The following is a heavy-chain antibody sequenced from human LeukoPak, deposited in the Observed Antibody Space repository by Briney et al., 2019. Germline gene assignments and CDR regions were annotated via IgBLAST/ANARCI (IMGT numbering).Heavy chain of an antibody. D-gene: IGHD1-7*01. CDR3: ARAGGGLELAKIDY. J-gene: IGHJ4*02. CDR2: IYTSGST. V-gene: IGHV4-61*02. Sequence: SQTLSLTCTVSGGSISSGSYYWSWIRQPAGKGLEWIGRIYTSGSTNYNPSLKSRVTISVDTSKNQFSLKLSSVTAADTAVYXCARAGGGLELAKIDYWGQGTLVTVSS. CDR1: GGSISSGSYY.